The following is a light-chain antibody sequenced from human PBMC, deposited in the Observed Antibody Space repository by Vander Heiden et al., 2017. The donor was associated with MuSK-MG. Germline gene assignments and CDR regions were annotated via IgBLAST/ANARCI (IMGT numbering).Light chain of an antibody. J-gene: IGLJ2*01. V-gene: IGLV3-21*04. Sequence: SYVLTQPPSVSVAPGETAKTSCGGNNIGGKSVHWYQQKPGQDPVLHIYYNNHRPSGIPERFSGSNSGTTATLTITRVEAGDEADYHCQVWDSVGDHRVVFGGGTKLTVL. CDR2: YNN. CDR1: NIGGKS. CDR3: QVWDSVGDHRVV.